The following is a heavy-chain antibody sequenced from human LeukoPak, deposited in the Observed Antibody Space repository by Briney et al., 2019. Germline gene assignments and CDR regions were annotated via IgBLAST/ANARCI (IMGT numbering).Heavy chain of an antibody. CDR3: ARDSLHDYGGTGYGYYFDY. CDR2: ISSSGGLT. D-gene: IGHD4/OR15-4a*01. Sequence: GGSLRLSCAASGFAFSNYEMNWVRQAPGKEPEWVSYISSSGGLTYYADSVKGRFTVSRDNAKDSLFLHMNSLRVEDTAIYYCARDSLHDYGGTGYGYYFDYWGQGTLVTVSS. CDR1: GFAFSNYE. V-gene: IGHV3-48*03. J-gene: IGHJ4*02.